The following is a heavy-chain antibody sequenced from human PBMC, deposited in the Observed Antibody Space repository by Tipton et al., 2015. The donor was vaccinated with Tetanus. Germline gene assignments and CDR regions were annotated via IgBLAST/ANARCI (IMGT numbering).Heavy chain of an antibody. D-gene: IGHD1-1*01. V-gene: IGHV4-4*07. CDR1: GGSISSYY. CDR2: INTSGSS. Sequence: TLSLTCTVSGGSISSYYWSWIRQSAAMGLEWIGRINTSGSSDYNPSLKGRVTMSIDTSGNRFSLDLTSVTAADTAIYYCERASHFQWERVRLDYWGQGLRVTVSS. J-gene: IGHJ4*02. CDR3: ERASHFQWERVRLDY.